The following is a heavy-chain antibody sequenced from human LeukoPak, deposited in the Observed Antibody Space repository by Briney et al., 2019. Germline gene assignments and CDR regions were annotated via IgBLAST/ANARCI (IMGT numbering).Heavy chain of an antibody. CDR1: GFTFSSYS. Sequence: KPGGSLRLSCAASGFTFSSYSMNWVRLAPGKGREWVASISGSSGSIYYADSVKGRFTISRDNAKNSLYLQMNSLRAEDTAVYYCARANPPAISFFDWWGQGTLVSVSS. CDR3: ARANPPAISFFDW. J-gene: IGHJ4*02. V-gene: IGHV3-21*01. D-gene: IGHD3-9*01. CDR2: ISGSSGSI.